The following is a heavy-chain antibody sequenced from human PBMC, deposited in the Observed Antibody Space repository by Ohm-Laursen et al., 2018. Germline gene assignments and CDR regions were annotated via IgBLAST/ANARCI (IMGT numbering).Heavy chain of an antibody. CDR1: GGSISSGGYY. CDR3: ARGTVRGLNWFDP. Sequence: SHTLSLTCTVSGGSISSGGYYWSWLRQHPGKGLEWIGYIYYSGSTYYNPSLKSRVTISVDTSKNQFSLKLSSVTAADTAVYYCARGTVRGLNWFDPWGQGTLVTVSS. V-gene: IGHV4-31*03. D-gene: IGHD3-10*01. J-gene: IGHJ5*02. CDR2: IYYSGST.